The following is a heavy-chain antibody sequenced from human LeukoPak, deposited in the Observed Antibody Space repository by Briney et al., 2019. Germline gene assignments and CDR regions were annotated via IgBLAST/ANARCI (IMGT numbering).Heavy chain of an antibody. V-gene: IGHV3-23*01. CDR2: TSGNGAKT. CDR1: GFTFSSYW. Sequence: GGSLRLSCAASGFTFSSYWMSWVRQAPGKGLEWVSATSGNGAKTFYADSVKGRFTISRDNSKSTLFLQMNSLRAEDTAIYYCAKDRAYSFDFWGQGTLVTVSS. J-gene: IGHJ4*02. D-gene: IGHD2-15*01. CDR3: AKDRAYSFDF.